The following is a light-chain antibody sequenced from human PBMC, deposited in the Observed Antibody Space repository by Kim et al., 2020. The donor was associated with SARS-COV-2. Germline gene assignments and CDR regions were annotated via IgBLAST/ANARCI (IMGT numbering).Light chain of an antibody. CDR1: SLRSYY. CDR2: GKN. CDR3: NSRDSNDNVV. V-gene: IGLV3-19*01. Sequence: SSELTQDPAVSVALGQTVRITCQGDSLRSYYATWYQQKPGQAPILVIYGKNNRPSGIPDRFSGSSSGNTASLTITGTQAGDEAVYYCNSRDSNDNVVFGG. J-gene: IGLJ2*01.